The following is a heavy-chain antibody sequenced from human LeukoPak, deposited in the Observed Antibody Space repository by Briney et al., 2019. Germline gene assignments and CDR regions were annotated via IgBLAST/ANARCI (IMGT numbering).Heavy chain of an antibody. Sequence: GSSVKVSCKASGGTFSSYAISWVRQAPGQGLEWMGRIIPILSIANYAQNFQGRVTTTADKSTSTAYMELSSLRSDGTAVYYCARTLYYYDSDARRYYYYYGMDVWGQGTLVTVSS. J-gene: IGHJ6*02. CDR3: ARTLYYYDSDARRYYYYYGMDV. V-gene: IGHV1-69*04. CDR2: IIPILSIA. CDR1: GGTFSSYA. D-gene: IGHD3-22*01.